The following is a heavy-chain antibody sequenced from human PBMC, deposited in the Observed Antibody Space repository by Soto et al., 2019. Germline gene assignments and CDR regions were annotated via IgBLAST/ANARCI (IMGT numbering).Heavy chain of an antibody. V-gene: IGHV4-30-2*01. Sequence: SETLSLTCAFSCGSIISGFYSWSWIRQPPGQGLEWIGYIYNSGNTYYNPSLMSRVTISVDRSQNHFSLKLTSVTAADTAVYYCARGSDGVWNWFDPWGQGTQVTVSS. CDR3: ARGSDGVWNWFDP. D-gene: IGHD2-21*02. CDR1: CGSIISGFYS. J-gene: IGHJ5*02. CDR2: IYNSGNT.